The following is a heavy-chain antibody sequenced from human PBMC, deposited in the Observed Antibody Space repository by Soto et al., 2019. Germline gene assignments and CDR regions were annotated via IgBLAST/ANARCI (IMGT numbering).Heavy chain of an antibody. CDR2: ISGSGGSI. CDR3: AKDSPLTTMIWPGGFDI. J-gene: IGHJ3*02. Sequence: GGSLRLSCAVSGFTFSSYGMHWVRQAPGKGLEWVASISGSGGSIYYADSVKGRCTISRDNSKNTLYLQVNSLRADDAAVYYCAKDSPLTTMIWPGGFDIWGQGTMVTVSS. V-gene: IGHV3-23*01. CDR1: GFTFSSYG. D-gene: IGHD3-22*01.